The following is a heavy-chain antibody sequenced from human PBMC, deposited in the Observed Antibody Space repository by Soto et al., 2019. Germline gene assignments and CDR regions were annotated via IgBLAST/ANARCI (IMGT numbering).Heavy chain of an antibody. CDR3: ARGGHDFWSGYYGANYYYGRDV. Sequence: SETLSLTCAVYGGSFSGYYWSWIRQPPGKGLEWIGEINHSGSTNYNPSLKSRVTISVDTSKNQFSLKLSSVTAADTAVYYCARGGHDFWSGYYGANYYYGRDVWGQGTTGTVS. V-gene: IGHV4-34*01. CDR2: INHSGST. CDR1: GGSFSGYY. J-gene: IGHJ6*02. D-gene: IGHD3-3*01.